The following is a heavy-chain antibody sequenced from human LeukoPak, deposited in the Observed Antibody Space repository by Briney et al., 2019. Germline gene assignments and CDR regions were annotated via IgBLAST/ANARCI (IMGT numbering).Heavy chain of an antibody. CDR3: ARATGTTGYFDY. V-gene: IGHV3-21*01. Sequence: PGGSLRLSCAASGFTFSSYSMNWVRQAPGKGLEWVSSISSSSSYIYYADSVKGRFTISRDNAKNSLYLQMNSLRAEDTAVYYCARATGTTGYFDYWGQGTLVTVSS. D-gene: IGHD1-1*01. J-gene: IGHJ4*02. CDR1: GFTFSSYS. CDR2: ISSSSSYI.